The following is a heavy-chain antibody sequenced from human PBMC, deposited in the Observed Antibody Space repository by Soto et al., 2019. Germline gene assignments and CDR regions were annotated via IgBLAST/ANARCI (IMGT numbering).Heavy chain of an antibody. D-gene: IGHD5-18*01. J-gene: IGHJ6*02. CDR1: GFTFRTYW. CDR3: ARDGSIGWYSYDYHGMCV. V-gene: IGHV3-7*01. CDR2: INLDGSEK. Sequence: PAGGSLRLSCAASGFTFRTYWLSWVRQVPGKGLEWVANINLDGSEKNYVDSVKGRFTISRENARNSLYLQMSSLSAEDTALYYCARDGSIGWYSYDYHGMCVWGQGTKVNVSS.